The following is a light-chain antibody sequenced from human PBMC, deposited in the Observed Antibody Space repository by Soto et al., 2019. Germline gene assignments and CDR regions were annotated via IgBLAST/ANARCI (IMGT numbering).Light chain of an antibody. CDR3: QQYNDWPIT. V-gene: IGKV3-15*01. J-gene: IGKJ5*01. Sequence: EIVMTQSPATLSVSPGERATLSCMASQSVSSNLSWYQQTPGQAPKLLMYAASTRATGIPARFSGSGSGTEFTLTISSLQSEDFAVYYCQQYNDWPITFDQGTRLEIK. CDR2: AAS. CDR1: QSVSSN.